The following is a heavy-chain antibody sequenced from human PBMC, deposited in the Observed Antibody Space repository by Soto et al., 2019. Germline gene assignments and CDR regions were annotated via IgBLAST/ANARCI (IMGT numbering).Heavy chain of an antibody. V-gene: IGHV1-8*01. CDR3: ARDHSSGWYGPYYYYGMDV. Sequence: QVQLVQSGAEVKKPGASVKVSCKASGYTFTSYDINWVRQATGQGLEWMGWMNPNSGNTGYAQKFQGRVTITRNTSISTADMELSSLRSEDTAVYYCARDHSSGWYGPYYYYGMDVWGQGTTVTVSS. CDR2: MNPNSGNT. D-gene: IGHD6-19*01. CDR1: GYTFTSYD. J-gene: IGHJ6*02.